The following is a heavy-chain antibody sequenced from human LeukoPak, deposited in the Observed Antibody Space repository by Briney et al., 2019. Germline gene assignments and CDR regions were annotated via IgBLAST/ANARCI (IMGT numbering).Heavy chain of an antibody. CDR2: ISSSSSYM. D-gene: IGHD5-18*01. CDR1: GFTFSSYS. J-gene: IGHJ4*02. CDR3: ARDLYSYGLLY. V-gene: IGHV3-21*01. Sequence: GGSLRLSCAASGFTFSSYSMNWVRQAPGKGLEWVSSISSSSSYMYYADSVKGRFTISRDNAKNSLYLQMNSLRAEDTAVYYCARDLYSYGLLYWGQGTLVTVSS.